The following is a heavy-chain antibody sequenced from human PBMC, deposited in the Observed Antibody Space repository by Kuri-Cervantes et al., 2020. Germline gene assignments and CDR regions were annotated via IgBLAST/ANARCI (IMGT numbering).Heavy chain of an antibody. Sequence: GESLKISCAASGFTFSSYAMSWVRQAPGKGLEWVSTISGSGGSTYYADSVKGRFTISRDNSKNTLYLQMNSLRAEDTAVYYCARSGVRGSGSYYGVDYWGQGTLVTVSS. CDR3: ARSGVRGSGSYYGVDY. D-gene: IGHD3-10*01. CDR2: ISGSGGST. CDR1: GFTFSSYA. V-gene: IGHV3-23*01. J-gene: IGHJ4*02.